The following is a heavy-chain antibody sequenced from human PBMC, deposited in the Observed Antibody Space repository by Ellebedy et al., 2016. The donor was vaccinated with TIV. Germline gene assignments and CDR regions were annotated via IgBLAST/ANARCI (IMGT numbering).Heavy chain of an antibody. D-gene: IGHD2-21*01. CDR3: ARGGIGVEADS. CDR1: GGSFSNYY. J-gene: IGHJ4*02. Sequence: SETLSLTCIVSGGSFSNYYWNWIRQPPGKGLEWIGHIFYSETTNYNPSLKSRVPISLDTSKNHFSLKLSSLTAADTAVYYCARGGIGVEADSWGQGTLVTVSS. CDR2: IFYSETT. V-gene: IGHV4-59*08.